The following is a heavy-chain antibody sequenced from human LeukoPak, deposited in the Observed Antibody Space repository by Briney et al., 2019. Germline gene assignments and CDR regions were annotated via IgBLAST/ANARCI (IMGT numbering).Heavy chain of an antibody. CDR3: AKDAPVNIVVVPAANS. CDR2: ISGSGGST. Sequence: TGGSLRLSCAASGFTFSSYAMSWVRQAPGQGLEWGAAISGSGGSTYYADSVKGRFTISRDNSKNTLYLQMNSLRAEDTAVYYCAKDAPVNIVVVPAANSWGQGTLVTVSS. D-gene: IGHD2-2*01. V-gene: IGHV3-23*01. J-gene: IGHJ4*02. CDR1: GFTFSSYA.